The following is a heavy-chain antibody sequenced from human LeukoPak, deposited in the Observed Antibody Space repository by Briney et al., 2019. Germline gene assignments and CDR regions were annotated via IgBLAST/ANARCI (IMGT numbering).Heavy chain of an antibody. J-gene: IGHJ4*02. V-gene: IGHV3-23*01. D-gene: IGHD3-16*01. CDR1: GFTFSSYA. Sequence: GGSLRLSCAASGFTFSSYATSWVRQAPGKGLEWVSAISGSGGSTFYADSVKGRFTISRDNSKNTLYLQMNSLTAEDTAVYYCAKIFTLNGDDYWGQGTLVTVSS. CDR2: ISGSGGST. CDR3: AKIFTLNGDDY.